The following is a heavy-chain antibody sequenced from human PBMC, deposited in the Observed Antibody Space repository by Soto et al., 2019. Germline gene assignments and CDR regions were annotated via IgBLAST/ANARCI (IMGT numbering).Heavy chain of an antibody. CDR1: GFTVSSNY. CDR3: VKLTSGIAVAGPVDY. D-gene: IGHD6-19*01. V-gene: IGHV3-53*04. Sequence: GGSLRLSCAASGFTVSSNYMSWVRQAPGKGLEWVSVIYSGGSTYYADSVKGRFTISRHNSKNTLYLQMNSLRAEDTAVYYCVKLTSGIAVAGPVDYWGQGTLDTVSS. J-gene: IGHJ4*02. CDR2: IYSGGST.